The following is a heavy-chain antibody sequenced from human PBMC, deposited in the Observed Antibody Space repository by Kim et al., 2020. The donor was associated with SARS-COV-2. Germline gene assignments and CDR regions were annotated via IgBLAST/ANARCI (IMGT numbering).Heavy chain of an antibody. CDR1: GFTVNNFA. Sequence: GGSLRLSCGASGFTVNNFAMSWVRQAPGKGLEWVSTVTGGGGRTFYADSVKGRFTISRDNSKNTVFLQMNSVRAEDTAVYYCAKAHPLSSGWYVFEAWGQGTLVTVSS. D-gene: IGHD6-19*01. J-gene: IGHJ5*02. V-gene: IGHV3-23*01. CDR2: VTGGGGRT. CDR3: AKAHPLSSGWYVFEA.